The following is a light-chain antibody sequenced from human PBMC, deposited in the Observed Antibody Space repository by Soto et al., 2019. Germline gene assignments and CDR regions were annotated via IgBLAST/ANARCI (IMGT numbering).Light chain of an antibody. CDR2: ETS. CDR1: QSVSSY. V-gene: IGKV1-39*01. Sequence: DIQMSQSPSPLSASVGDRVDITCRTSQSVSSYLNWYQAKPGKAPKLLIYETSNLESGVPSRFSGSGSGTDFSLTISSLQPEDSATYYCQQSYSTPPFTFGPGTSVDI. CDR3: QQSYSTPPFT. J-gene: IGKJ3*01.